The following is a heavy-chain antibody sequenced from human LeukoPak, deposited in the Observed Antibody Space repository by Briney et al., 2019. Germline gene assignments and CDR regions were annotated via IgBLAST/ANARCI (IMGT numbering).Heavy chain of an antibody. Sequence: GGSLRLSCAASGFTFSDYYMSWIRQAPGKGLEWVSYISGSGGAVYYADSVKGRFTISRDNSKNTLYLQMNSLRAEDTAVYYCAKAHCSGGSCYFNYWGQGTLVTVSS. J-gene: IGHJ4*02. CDR2: ISGSGGAV. D-gene: IGHD2-15*01. CDR1: GFTFSDYY. V-gene: IGHV3-11*01. CDR3: AKAHCSGGSCYFNY.